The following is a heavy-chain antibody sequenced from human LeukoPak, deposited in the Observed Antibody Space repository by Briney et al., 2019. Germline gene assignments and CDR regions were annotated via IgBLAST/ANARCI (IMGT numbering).Heavy chain of an antibody. CDR2: FDPEDGET. CDR3: ATALVAGPTDAFDI. Sequence: ASVKVSCKVSGYTLTELSMHWVRQAPGKGPEWMGGFDPEDGETIYAQKFQGRVTMTEDTSTDTAYMELSSLRSEDTAVYYCATALVAGPTDAFDIWGQGTMVTVSS. CDR1: GYTLTELS. J-gene: IGHJ3*02. V-gene: IGHV1-24*01. D-gene: IGHD6-19*01.